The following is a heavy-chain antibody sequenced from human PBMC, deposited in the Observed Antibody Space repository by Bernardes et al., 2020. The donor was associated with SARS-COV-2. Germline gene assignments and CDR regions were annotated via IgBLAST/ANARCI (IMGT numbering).Heavy chain of an antibody. Sequence: WASLRLTCTVSGGSISSNNYYWGWIRQPNGKELEWIGSIYPSGNTYYNPSLQIRVTESVDTSKNQLSLGLSSVTAADTAVYSCAGSSCGIDCYIGGLRSWDDGMDGWGQGTTVTV. V-gene: IGHV4-39*01. CDR1: GGSISSNNYY. D-gene: IGHD2-21*02. CDR3: AGSSCGIDCYIGGLRSWDDGMDG. J-gene: IGHJ6*02. CDR2: IYPSGNT.